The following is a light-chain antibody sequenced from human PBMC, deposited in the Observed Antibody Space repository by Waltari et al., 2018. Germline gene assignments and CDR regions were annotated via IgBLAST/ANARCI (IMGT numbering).Light chain of an antibody. CDR3: QQYSNWPPIT. V-gene: IGKV3-15*01. J-gene: IGKJ5*01. Sequence: ETVMTKSQATLSVSPGERVNISCRASQSVSTNLAWYQQKPGQAPRLLIDGASTRATGTPARFSGSGSGTEFTLTISSLQSEDFAVYYGQQYSNWPPITFGQGTRLEIK. CDR2: GAS. CDR1: QSVSTN.